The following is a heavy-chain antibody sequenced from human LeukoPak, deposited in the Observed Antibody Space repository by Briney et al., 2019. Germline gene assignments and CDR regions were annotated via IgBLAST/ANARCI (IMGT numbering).Heavy chain of an antibody. CDR3: AKIFGVTYGMDV. Sequence: PSETLSLTCAVYGGSFSGYYWSWIRQPPGKGLEWIGEINHSGSTNYNPSLKSRVTISVDTSKNQFSLKLSSVTAADTAVYYCAKIFGVTYGMDVWGQGTTVTVSS. CDR2: INHSGST. J-gene: IGHJ6*02. CDR1: GGSFSGYY. D-gene: IGHD3-3*01. V-gene: IGHV4-34*01.